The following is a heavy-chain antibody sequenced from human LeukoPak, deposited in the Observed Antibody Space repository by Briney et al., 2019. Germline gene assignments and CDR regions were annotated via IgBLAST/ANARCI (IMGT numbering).Heavy chain of an antibody. CDR1: GFTFSSYS. V-gene: IGHV3-33*08. J-gene: IGHJ4*02. D-gene: IGHD2-2*01. CDR2: IWFDGTNK. CDR3: ARSTTPGYCTTTSCYDWCDY. Sequence: PGGSLRLSCVASGFTFSSYSMNWVRQAPGKGLEWVALIWFDGTNKYYADSVKGRFTISRDNSKNTLYLQMDSLRAEDTAVYYCARSTTPGYCTTTSCYDWCDYWGQGTLVTVSS.